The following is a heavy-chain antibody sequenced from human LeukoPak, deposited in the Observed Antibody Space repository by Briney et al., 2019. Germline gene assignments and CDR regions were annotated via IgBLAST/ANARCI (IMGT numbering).Heavy chain of an antibody. CDR2: IYYSGST. CDR3: ARDGYGAFDY. J-gene: IGHJ4*02. CDR1: GGSISSYY. V-gene: IGHV4-59*01. Sequence: PSETLSLTCTVSGGSISSYYWSWIRQPPGKGLEWIGYIYYSGSTNYNPSLKSRVTISVDTSKNQFSLKLSSVTAVDTAVYYCARDGYGAFDYWGQGTLVTVSS. D-gene: IGHD5-12*01.